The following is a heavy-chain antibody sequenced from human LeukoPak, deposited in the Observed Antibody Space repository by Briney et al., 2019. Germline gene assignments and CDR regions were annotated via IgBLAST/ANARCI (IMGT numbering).Heavy chain of an antibody. CDR1: GFTFCSIT. Sequence: GGSLRLSCASSGFTFCSITMNWVPDAPGKGREGGSYISSSRSTIYYADTAKSRFTISRDNTKNSLYLQMNTPRARNTAVYYSSRSGWYAGGYAVFDMWGEGTMVTVSS. J-gene: IGHJ3*02. CDR2: ISSSRSTI. CDR3: SRSGWYAGGYAVFDM. V-gene: IGHV3-48*01. D-gene: IGHD6-19*01.